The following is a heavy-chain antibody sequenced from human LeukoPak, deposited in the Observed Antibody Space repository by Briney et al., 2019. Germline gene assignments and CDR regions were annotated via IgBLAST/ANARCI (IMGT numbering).Heavy chain of an antibody. J-gene: IGHJ4*02. Sequence: PGGSLRLSCAASGFTFSAHTMSWVRQAPGKGLEWVAVISYDGSNKYYADSVKGRFTISRDNSKNTLYLQMNSLRAEDTAVYYCARDRAPWFGESIDYWGQGTLVTVSS. D-gene: IGHD3-10*01. CDR3: ARDRAPWFGESIDY. CDR2: ISYDGSNK. V-gene: IGHV3-30*04. CDR1: GFTFSAHT.